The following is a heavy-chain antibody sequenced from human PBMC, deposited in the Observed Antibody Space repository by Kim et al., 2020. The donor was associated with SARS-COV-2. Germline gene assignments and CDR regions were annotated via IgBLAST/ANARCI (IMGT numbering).Heavy chain of an antibody. CDR1: GFTFSSYS. CDR2: ISSSSSYI. D-gene: IGHD3-22*01. CDR3: ARAPGGYYASSGYSI. Sequence: GGSLRLSCAASGFTFSSYSMHWVRQAPGKGLEWVSSISSSSSYIYYADSVKGRFTISRDNAKTSLYLQLNSLRAEDTAVYYCARAPGGYYASSGYSIWGQGTLVTVSS. J-gene: IGHJ4*02. V-gene: IGHV3-21*01.